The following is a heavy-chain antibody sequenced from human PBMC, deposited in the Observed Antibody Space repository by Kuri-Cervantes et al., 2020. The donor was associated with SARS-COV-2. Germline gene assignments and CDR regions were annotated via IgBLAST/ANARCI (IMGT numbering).Heavy chain of an antibody. V-gene: IGHV1-18*01. CDR3: ARGAMFANNAREDY. J-gene: IGHJ4*02. Sequence: ASVKVSCKAAGYTFTSYGISWVRQAPGQGLEWMGWISAYNGNTNYAQKLQGRVTMTTDTSTSTAYMELRSLRSDDTAVYYCARGAMFANNAREDYWGQGTLVTVSS. D-gene: IGHD1/OR15-1a*01. CDR1: GYTFTSYG. CDR2: ISAYNGNT.